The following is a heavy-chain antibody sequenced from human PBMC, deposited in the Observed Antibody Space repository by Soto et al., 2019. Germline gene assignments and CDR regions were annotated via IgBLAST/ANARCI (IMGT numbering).Heavy chain of an antibody. D-gene: IGHD6-13*01. V-gene: IGHV1-18*01. CDR1: GYTFTSYG. CDR2: ISAYNGNT. CDR3: ARGIAAAGNNWFDP. J-gene: IGHJ5*02. Sequence: ASVKVSCKASGYTFTSYGISWVRQAPGQGLGWMGWISAYNGNTNYAQKLQGRVTMTTDTSTSTAYMELRSLRSDDTAVYYCARGIAAAGNNWFDPWGQGTLVTVSS.